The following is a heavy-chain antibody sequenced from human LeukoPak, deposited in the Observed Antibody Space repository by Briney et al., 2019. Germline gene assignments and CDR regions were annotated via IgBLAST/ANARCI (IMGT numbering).Heavy chain of an antibody. D-gene: IGHD1-7*01. CDR1: GFTFSSYS. Sequence: GGSLRLSCAASGFTFSSYSMNWVRQAPGKGLEWVSYISSSSSTIYYADSVKGRFTISRDNAKNSLYLQMNSLRAEDTAVYYCARDIYNWNYWYFDYWGQGTLVTVSS. J-gene: IGHJ4*02. CDR3: ARDIYNWNYWYFDY. CDR2: ISSSSSTI. V-gene: IGHV3-48*01.